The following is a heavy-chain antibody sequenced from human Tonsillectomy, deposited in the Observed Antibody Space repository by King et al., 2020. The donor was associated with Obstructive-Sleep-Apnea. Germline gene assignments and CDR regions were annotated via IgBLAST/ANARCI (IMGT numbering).Heavy chain of an antibody. J-gene: IGHJ4*02. Sequence: VQLVESVGGVVQPGRSLRLSCAASGFTFSSYAMYWFCPAPGKGLEWVVVISYDVSNDYYADSVKGRFNISRDNSKNTLCLQMNSLRPEDTAVFYCAREDGDYKSPIAYWGQGTLVTVSS. CDR1: GFTFSSYA. V-gene: IGHV3-30*04. D-gene: IGHD4/OR15-4a*01. CDR2: ISYDVSND. CDR3: AREDGDYKSPIAY.